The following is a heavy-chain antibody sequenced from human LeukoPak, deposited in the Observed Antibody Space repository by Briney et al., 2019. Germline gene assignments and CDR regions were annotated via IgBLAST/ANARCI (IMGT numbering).Heavy chain of an antibody. CDR1: GFTFSSYG. CDR2: IRYDGSNK. J-gene: IGHJ3*02. CDR3: ARAPSDAFDI. Sequence: AGGSLRLSCAASGFTFSSYGMPWVRQAPGKGLEWVAFIRYDGSNKYYADSVKGRFTISRDNSKNTLYLQMNSLRAEDTAVYYCARAPSDAFDIWGQGTMVTVSS. V-gene: IGHV3-30*02.